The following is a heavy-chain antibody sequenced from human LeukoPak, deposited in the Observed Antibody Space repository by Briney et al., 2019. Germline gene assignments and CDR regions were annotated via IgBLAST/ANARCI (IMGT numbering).Heavy chain of an antibody. CDR2: ISWNSGSI. V-gene: IGHV3-9*01. CDR1: GFTFDEYA. J-gene: IGHJ4*02. D-gene: IGHD3-22*01. CDR3: AKDAGAGTMIVVAVDTNFDY. Sequence: GGALRLSCAASGFTFDEYAMHWVRQAPGKGVEWVSGISWNSGSIGYADSVKGRLTISSDNAKNSLYLQMNSLSAEDTALYYCAKDAGAGTMIVVAVDTNFDYRGQGTLVTVSS.